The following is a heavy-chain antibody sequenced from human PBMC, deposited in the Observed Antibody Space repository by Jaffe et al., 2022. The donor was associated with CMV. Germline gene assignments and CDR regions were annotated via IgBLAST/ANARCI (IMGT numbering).Heavy chain of an antibody. Sequence: QVQLVQSGAEVKKPGASLKVSCQASGHTFSGYYIHWVRQAPGQGLEWMGWINSKSGGTNYAQNFQDRVTMTTDTSINTVYMEVSSLRSDDTALYYCATAVEGEGLDVWGQGTKVTVSS. V-gene: IGHV1-2*02. CDR3: ATAVEGEGLDV. D-gene: IGHD3-16*01. CDR2: INSKSGGT. CDR1: GHTFSGYY. J-gene: IGHJ3*01.